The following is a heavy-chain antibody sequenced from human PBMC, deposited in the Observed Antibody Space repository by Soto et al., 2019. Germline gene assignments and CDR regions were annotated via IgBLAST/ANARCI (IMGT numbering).Heavy chain of an antibody. Sequence: SETLSLTCAVSGGSICSGCYFWRWIRQPPGKGLEWIGYIYHSGTTYYNPSHKSRVTISVDRSKNQFALKLCSVTAAETAVYYCARGLGTWGQGTLVTVSS. V-gene: IGHV4-30-2*01. CDR3: ARGLGT. D-gene: IGHD3-10*01. CDR1: GGSICSGCYF. CDR2: IYHSGTT. J-gene: IGHJ4*02.